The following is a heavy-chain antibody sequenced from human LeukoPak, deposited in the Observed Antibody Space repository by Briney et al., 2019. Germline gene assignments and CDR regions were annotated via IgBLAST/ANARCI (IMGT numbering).Heavy chain of an antibody. CDR3: ARGQLPSSWFDP. J-gene: IGHJ5*02. D-gene: IGHD2-2*01. Sequence: ASVKVSCKASGYTFTSYDINWVRQATGQGLEWMGWISAYNGNTNYAQKLQGRVTMTTDTSTSTAYMELRSLRSDDTAVYYCARGQLPSSWFDPWGQGTLVTVSS. V-gene: IGHV1-18*01. CDR2: ISAYNGNT. CDR1: GYTFTSYD.